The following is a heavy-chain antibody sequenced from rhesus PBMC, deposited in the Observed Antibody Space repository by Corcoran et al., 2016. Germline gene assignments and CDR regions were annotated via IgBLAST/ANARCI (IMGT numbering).Heavy chain of an antibody. D-gene: IGHD5-24*01. CDR1: GGPISSTNW. CDR3: VRTVGTVTHWYFDL. J-gene: IGHJ2*01. V-gene: IGHV4-65*02. CDR2: IAVSSGAT. Sequence: QVRLQESGPGLVKPSETLSLTCTVSGGPISSTNWWSWIRQSPGNGLEWMGNIAVSSGATYSNPSLKSRVTISTDTSKNQFSLKLSSVTAADTAVYYCVRTVGTVTHWYFDLWGPGTPITISS.